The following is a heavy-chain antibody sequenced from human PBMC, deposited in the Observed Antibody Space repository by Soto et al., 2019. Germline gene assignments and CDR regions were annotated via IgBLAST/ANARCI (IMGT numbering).Heavy chain of an antibody. V-gene: IGHV4-61*01. CDR3: ARVKRYFDWLLTFDY. J-gene: IGHJ4*02. CDR2: IYYTGST. D-gene: IGHD3-9*01. Sequence: SETLSLTCTVSGGSVSSGSYYWSWIRQPPGKGLEWIGYIYYTGSTNYNPSLKSRVTISIDTSKNQFSLKLSSVTAADTAVYYCARVKRYFDWLLTFDYWGQGILVTVSS. CDR1: GGSVSSGSYY.